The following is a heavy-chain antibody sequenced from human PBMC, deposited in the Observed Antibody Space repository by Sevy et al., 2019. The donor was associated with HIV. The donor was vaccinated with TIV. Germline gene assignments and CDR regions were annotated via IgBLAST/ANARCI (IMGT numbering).Heavy chain of an antibody. Sequence: GGSLRLSCAASGFTFSSYAMHWVRQAPGKGLEWVAVISYDGSNKYYADSVKGRFTISRDNSKNTLYPQMNSLRAEDTAVYYCARDGPDFDYWGQGTLVTVSS. CDR3: ARDGPDFDY. D-gene: IGHD2-2*01. CDR2: ISYDGSNK. CDR1: GFTFSSYA. V-gene: IGHV3-30-3*01. J-gene: IGHJ4*02.